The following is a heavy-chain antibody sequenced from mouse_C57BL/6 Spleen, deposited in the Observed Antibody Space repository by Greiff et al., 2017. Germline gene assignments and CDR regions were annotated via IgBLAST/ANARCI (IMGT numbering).Heavy chain of an antibody. CDR1: GFNIKDYY. J-gene: IGHJ3*01. V-gene: IGHV14-1*01. D-gene: IGHD2-2*01. CDR2: IDPEDGDT. CDR3: TTFYYGYDGAWFAY. Sequence: VHVKQSGAELVRPGASVKLSCTASGFNIKDYYMHWVKQRPEQGLEWIGRIDPEDGDTEYAPKFQGKATMTADTSSNTAYLQLSSLTSEDTAVYYCTTFYYGYDGAWFAYWGQGTLVTVSA.